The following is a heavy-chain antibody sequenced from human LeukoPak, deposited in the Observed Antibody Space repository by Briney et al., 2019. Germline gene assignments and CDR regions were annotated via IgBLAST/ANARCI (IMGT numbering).Heavy chain of an antibody. V-gene: IGHV1-18*01. D-gene: IGHD2-15*01. CDR1: GYTFTTYG. Sequence: GASVKVSCKASGYTFTTYGISWVRQAPGQGLEWMGWISTYNVNRNYPQKFQGKVTMTTDTSTSTAYMELRSLRSDDTAVYYCARDLDPNCTGGNCYDYWGQGTLVTVSS. CDR3: ARDLDPNCTGGNCYDY. J-gene: IGHJ4*02. CDR2: ISTYNVNR.